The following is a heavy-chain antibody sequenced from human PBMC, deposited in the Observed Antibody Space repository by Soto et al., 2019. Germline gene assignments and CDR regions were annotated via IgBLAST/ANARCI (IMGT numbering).Heavy chain of an antibody. CDR2: IQQDGTEK. CDR1: GFTFRSYW. CDR3: AREIYDDYDSSGFDH. Sequence: PGGSLRLSCAASGFTFRSYWMTWVRQPPGKGLEWVANIQQDGTEKNYVDSVKGRFTISRDNAKNTLSLQMNSLGAEDTAVYYFAREIYDDYDSSGFDHWGQGTLVTVSS. D-gene: IGHD3-22*01. J-gene: IGHJ4*02. V-gene: IGHV3-7*01.